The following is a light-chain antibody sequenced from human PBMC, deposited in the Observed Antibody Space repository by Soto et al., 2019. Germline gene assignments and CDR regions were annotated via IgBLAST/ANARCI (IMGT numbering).Light chain of an antibody. Sequence: ELVMTQSPATLSVSPGERATLSCRASQSVSSNLAWYQQTPGQAPRLLIYGASTRATGIPARFSGSGSGTEFTLTISSLQSEDFAVYYCQQYNNWPPYTFGQGTKVDIK. J-gene: IGKJ2*01. CDR1: QSVSSN. CDR2: GAS. V-gene: IGKV3-15*01. CDR3: QQYNNWPPYT.